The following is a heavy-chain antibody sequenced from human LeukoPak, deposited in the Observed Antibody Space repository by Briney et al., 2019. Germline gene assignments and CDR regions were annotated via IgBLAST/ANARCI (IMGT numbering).Heavy chain of an antibody. CDR2: ISGSGGST. Sequence: GGSLRLSCAASGFTFSSYAMSWVRQAPGKGLEWVSAISGSGGSTYYADSVRGRFTVSRDNSKSTLYLQMNSLRAGDTATYYCAKKAHVAVGLYYFDHWGRGTLVTVSS. J-gene: IGHJ4*02. CDR3: AKKAHVAVGLYYFDH. V-gene: IGHV3-23*01. D-gene: IGHD3-10*01. CDR1: GFTFSSYA.